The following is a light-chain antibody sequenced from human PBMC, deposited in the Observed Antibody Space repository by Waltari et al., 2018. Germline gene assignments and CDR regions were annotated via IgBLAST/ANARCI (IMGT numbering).Light chain of an antibody. CDR3: MIWHSSAWV. CDR1: SSINVGTDM. V-gene: IGLV5-45*02. J-gene: IGLJ2*01. Sequence: QAVLPQPSSLSASPGASASLTCTLRSSINVGTDMIYWYQQKPGSPPQYLLKYKSDSEKQQGSGVPSRFSGSKDASANAGFLLISGLQSEDEADYYCMIWHSSAWVFGGGTKLTVL. CDR2: YKSDSEK.